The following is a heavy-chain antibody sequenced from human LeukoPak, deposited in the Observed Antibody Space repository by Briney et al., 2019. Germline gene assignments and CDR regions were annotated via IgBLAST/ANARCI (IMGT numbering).Heavy chain of an antibody. Sequence: GGSLRLSCAASGFTFSRYAMSWVRQAPGKGLECVSSISGSDGRTYYADSVKGRFTISRDNSKNTLYLQMNTLRAEDTAVYYCARAGNIRFDYWGQGTLVTVSS. CDR1: GFTFSRYA. CDR3: ARAGNIRFDY. CDR2: ISGSDGRT. J-gene: IGHJ4*02. D-gene: IGHD2/OR15-2a*01. V-gene: IGHV3-23*01.